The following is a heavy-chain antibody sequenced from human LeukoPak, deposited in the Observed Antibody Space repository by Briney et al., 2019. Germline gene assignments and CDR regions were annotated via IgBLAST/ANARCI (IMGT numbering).Heavy chain of an antibody. CDR1: GLTFNSYA. CDR2: ISHDGSDK. V-gene: IGHV3-30*04. D-gene: IGHD3-22*01. Sequence: SGGSLRLSCAASGLTFNSYAMHWVRQAPGKGLEWVTLISHDGSDKNYADSVKGRFTISRDNSKKTGYLQMNSLRVEDTAVYYCARDNYDSSGDFKGDFWGQGTLVTVSS. J-gene: IGHJ4*02. CDR3: ARDNYDSSGDFKGDF.